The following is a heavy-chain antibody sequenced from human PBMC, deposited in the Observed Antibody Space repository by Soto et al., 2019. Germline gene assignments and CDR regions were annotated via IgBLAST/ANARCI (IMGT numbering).Heavy chain of an antibody. V-gene: IGHV3-11*06. CDR1: GFTLSDYY. D-gene: IGHD5-18*01. CDR3: AREDVDTTMVYFDY. J-gene: IGHJ4*02. Sequence: QVQLVESGGGLVKPGGSLRLSCAASGFTLSDYYMSWIRQAPGKGLEWVSDISSSSTYTNYAGSVKGRSTISRDNAKKSLYLQMNSLRAEDTAVYYCAREDVDTTMVYFDYWGQGTLVTVSS. CDR2: ISSSSTYT.